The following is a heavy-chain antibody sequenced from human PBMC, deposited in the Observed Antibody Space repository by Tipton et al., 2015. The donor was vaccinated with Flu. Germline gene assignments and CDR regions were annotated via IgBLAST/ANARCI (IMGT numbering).Heavy chain of an antibody. Sequence: TLSLTCTVSGGSIRNYYWSWIRQPAGKGLEWIGRISHSGSTNYNASLNGRVTMSVDPSKGQLSLRLSSATAAVTAKYYCARDLRGYSGYTGGDAFDVWGQGTMVTVSS. CDR3: ARDLRGYSGYTGGDAFDV. V-gene: IGHV4-4*07. D-gene: IGHD5-12*01. J-gene: IGHJ3*01. CDR1: GGSIRNYY. CDR2: ISHSGST.